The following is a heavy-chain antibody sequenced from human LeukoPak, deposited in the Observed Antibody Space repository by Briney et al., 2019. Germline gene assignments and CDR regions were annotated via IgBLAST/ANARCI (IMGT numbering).Heavy chain of an antibody. D-gene: IGHD6-6*01. CDR1: GGTFSSYA. CDR2: IIPIFGTA. J-gene: IGHJ4*02. Sequence: SVKVSCKASGGTFSSYAISWVRQAPGQGLEWMGGIIPIFGTANYAQKFQGRVTMTRDMSTSTVYMELSSLRSEDTAVYYCARLPAFASSSSDYFDYWGQGTLVTVSS. CDR3: ARLPAFASSSSDYFDY. V-gene: IGHV1-69*05.